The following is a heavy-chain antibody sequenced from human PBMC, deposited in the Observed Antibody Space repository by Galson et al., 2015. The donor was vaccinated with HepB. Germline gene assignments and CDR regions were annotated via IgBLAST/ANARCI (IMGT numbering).Heavy chain of an antibody. V-gene: IGHV1-3*01. Sequence: QSGAEVKKPGASVKVSCKASGYTFTSYAMHWVRQAPGQRLEWMGWINAGNGNTKYSQKFQGRVTITRDTSASTAYMEMSSLRSEDTAVYYCATNMLRGVIRYYFDYWGQGTLVTVSS. CDR1: GYTFTSYA. J-gene: IGHJ4*02. D-gene: IGHD3-10*01. CDR2: INAGNGNT. CDR3: ATNMLRGVIRYYFDY.